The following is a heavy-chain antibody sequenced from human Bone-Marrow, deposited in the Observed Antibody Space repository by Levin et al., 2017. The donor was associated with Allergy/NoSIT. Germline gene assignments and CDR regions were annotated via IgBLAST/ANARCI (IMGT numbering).Heavy chain of an antibody. D-gene: IGHD5-12*01. Sequence: PGGSLRLSCAASGFTFSSYSMNWVRQAPGKGLEWVSYISSSSSTIYYADSVKGRFTISRDNAKNSLYLQMNSLRAEDTAVYYCARDSGVATTDNWFDPWGQGTLVTVSS. J-gene: IGHJ5*02. CDR2: ISSSSSTI. CDR3: ARDSGVATTDNWFDP. CDR1: GFTFSSYS. V-gene: IGHV3-48*04.